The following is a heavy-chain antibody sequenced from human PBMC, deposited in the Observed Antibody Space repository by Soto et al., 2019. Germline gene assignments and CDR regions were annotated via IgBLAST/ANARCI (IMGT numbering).Heavy chain of an antibody. CDR1: GYSFTSYG. CDR2: ISGHNGST. D-gene: IGHD3-22*01. Sequence: GASVKVSCKASGYSFTSYGISWVRQAPGQGPEWMGWISGHNGSTNHPQSLQGRVTMTTDTSRNTAYMELRSLRSDDTAVYYCARHRFNYYDDTVYYYFQYLGQGTLVTVSS. J-gene: IGHJ4*02. CDR3: ARHRFNYYDDTVYYYFQY. V-gene: IGHV1-18*04.